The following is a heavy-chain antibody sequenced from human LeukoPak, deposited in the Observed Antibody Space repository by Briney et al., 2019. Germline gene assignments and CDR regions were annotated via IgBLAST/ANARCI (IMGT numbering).Heavy chain of an antibody. V-gene: IGHV1-69*04. CDR2: IIPILGIA. CDR3: ARGTSRDGYNYVY. CDR1: GGTFGSYA. D-gene: IGHD5-24*01. Sequence: SVKVSCKASGGTFGSYAISWVRQAPGQGLEWMGRIIPILGIANYAQKFQGRVTITADKSTSTAYMELSSLRSEDTAVYYCARGTSRDGYNYVYWGQGTLVTVSS. J-gene: IGHJ4*02.